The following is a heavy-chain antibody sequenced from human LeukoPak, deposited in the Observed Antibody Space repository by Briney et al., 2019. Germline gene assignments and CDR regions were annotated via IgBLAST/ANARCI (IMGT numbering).Heavy chain of an antibody. Sequence: NPSETLSLTCTGSGGSISSYYWSWIRQPPGKGLERIGYFYYSGNTNYNPSLKSRVTMSVDTSRNQFSLKLSSVTAADTAVYYCARSTGVFNYYDSRGGAFDIWGQGTMVTVSS. V-gene: IGHV4-59*01. CDR3: ARSTGVFNYYDSRGGAFDI. D-gene: IGHD3-22*01. CDR2: FYYSGNT. J-gene: IGHJ3*02. CDR1: GGSISSYY.